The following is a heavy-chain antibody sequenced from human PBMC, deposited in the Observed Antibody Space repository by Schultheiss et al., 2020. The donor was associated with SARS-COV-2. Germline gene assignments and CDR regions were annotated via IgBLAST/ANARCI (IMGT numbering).Heavy chain of an antibody. CDR2: MWFDGTNK. V-gene: IGHV3-33*06. Sequence: GESLKISCVVSGFTFDKYGMHWVRQAPGKGLEWVAVMWFDGTNKYYGDSVKGRFTISRDNSKNTLYLQMNSLRAEDTAVYYCAKDRVWASSGWPYFDYWGQGTLVTVSS. CDR3: AKDRVWASSGWPYFDY. CDR1: GFTFDKYG. J-gene: IGHJ4*02. D-gene: IGHD6-19*01.